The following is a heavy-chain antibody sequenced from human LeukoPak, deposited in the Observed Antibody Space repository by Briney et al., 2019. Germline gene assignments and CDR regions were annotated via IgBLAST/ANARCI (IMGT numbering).Heavy chain of an antibody. Sequence: GASVTVSCTASGGTFSSYAISWVRQAPGQGLEWMGGIIPIFGTANYAQKFQGRVTITADESTSTAYMELSSLRSEDTAVYYCARDQPITIFGVVYYYYYGMDVWGQGTTVTVSS. CDR3: ARDQPITIFGVVYYYYYGMDV. CDR2: IIPIFGTA. D-gene: IGHD3-3*01. CDR1: GGTFSSYA. V-gene: IGHV1-69*13. J-gene: IGHJ6*02.